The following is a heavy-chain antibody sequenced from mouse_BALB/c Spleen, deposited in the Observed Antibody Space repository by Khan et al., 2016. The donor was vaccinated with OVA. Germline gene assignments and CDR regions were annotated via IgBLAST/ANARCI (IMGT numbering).Heavy chain of an antibody. V-gene: IGHV3-2*02. CDR3: ARSLYYSYGYALDF. J-gene: IGHJ4*01. Sequence: EVQLVESGPGLVKPSQSLSLTCTVTGYSITSEYAWNWIRHFPGNKLEWMGYISSTGSTSYNPSLKSRISITRDTSKNQFFLQLKSVTTEDTATYYCARSLYYSYGYALDFGGRGTSVTVSS. D-gene: IGHD2-14*01. CDR2: ISSTGST. CDR1: GYSITSEYA.